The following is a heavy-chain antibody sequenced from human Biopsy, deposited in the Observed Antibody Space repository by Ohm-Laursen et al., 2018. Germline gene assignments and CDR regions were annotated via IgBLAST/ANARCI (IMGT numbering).Heavy chain of an antibody. CDR3: ARGSGSGFYFDQ. D-gene: IGHD2-15*01. J-gene: IGHJ4*02. CDR2: IYAGATT. V-gene: IGHV3-66*01. CDR1: KFTVRTNS. Sequence: SLRLSCAASKFTVRTNSMSWVRLAPGKGLEWVSVIYAGATTYYPDSVKGRFTISRDNSRNTVYLQMDSLRGEDMAVYFCARGSGSGFYFDQWGQGTLVTVSS.